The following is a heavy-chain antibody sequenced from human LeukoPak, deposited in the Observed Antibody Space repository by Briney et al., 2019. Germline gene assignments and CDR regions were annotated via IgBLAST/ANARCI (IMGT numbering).Heavy chain of an antibody. CDR3: ARSGWLHSFDY. J-gene: IGHJ4*02. D-gene: IGHD5-24*01. CDR2: IYHSGST. Sequence: TLSITCAVSGGSISSGGYSWSWIRQPPGKGLEWIGYIYHSGSTYYNPSLKSRVTISVDRSKNQFSLKLSSVTAADTAVYYCARSGWLHSFDYWGQGTLDTVSS. V-gene: IGHV4-30-2*01. CDR1: GGSISSGGYS.